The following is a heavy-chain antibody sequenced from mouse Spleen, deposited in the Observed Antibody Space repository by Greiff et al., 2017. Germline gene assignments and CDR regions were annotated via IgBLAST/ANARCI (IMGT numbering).Heavy chain of an antibody. CDR3: ARRGRDEDYFDY. CDR1: GFTFSSYG. CDR2: ISGGGSYT. Sequence: EVKLVESGGGLVKPGGSLKLSCAASGFTFSSYGMSWVRQTPEKRLEWVATISGGGSYTYYPDSVKGRFTISRDNAKNNLYLQMSSLRSEDTALYYCARRGRDEDYFDYWGQGTTLTVSS. V-gene: IGHV5-9-2*01. J-gene: IGHJ2*01. D-gene: IGHD3-3*01.